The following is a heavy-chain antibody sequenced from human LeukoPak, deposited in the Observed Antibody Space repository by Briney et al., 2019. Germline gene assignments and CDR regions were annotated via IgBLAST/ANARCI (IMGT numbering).Heavy chain of an antibody. V-gene: IGHV3-30-3*01. J-gene: IGHJ4*02. CDR3: ARGLRGIAVAGPFDY. CDR1: GFTFSSYA. D-gene: IGHD6-19*01. CDR2: ISYDGSNK. Sequence: PGGSLRLSCAASGFTFSSYAMHWVRQAPGKGLEWVAVISYDGSNKYYADFVKGRFTISRDNSKNTLYLQMNSLRAEDTAVYYCARGLRGIAVAGPFDYWGQGTLVTISS.